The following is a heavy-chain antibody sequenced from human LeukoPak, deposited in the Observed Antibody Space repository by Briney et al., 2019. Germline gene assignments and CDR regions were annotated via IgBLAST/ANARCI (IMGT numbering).Heavy chain of an antibody. Sequence: GGSLRLSCAASGFTFSSYSMNWVRQAPGKGLEWVAVIWYDGSNKYYADSVKGRFTISRDNSKNTLYLQMNSLRAEDTAVYYCAREGCSSTSYYASPPFDYWGQGTLVTVSS. J-gene: IGHJ4*02. CDR2: IWYDGSNK. V-gene: IGHV3-33*08. CDR1: GFTFSSYS. D-gene: IGHD2-2*01. CDR3: AREGCSSTSYYASPPFDY.